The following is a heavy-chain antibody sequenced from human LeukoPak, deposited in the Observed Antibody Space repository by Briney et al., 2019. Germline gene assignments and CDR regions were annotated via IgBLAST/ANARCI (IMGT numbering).Heavy chain of an antibody. CDR1: GGSISTRNYY. J-gene: IGHJ4*02. CDR2: IYYSGST. D-gene: IGHD3-10*01. V-gene: IGHV4-39*01. Sequence: SQTLSLTSTVSGGSISTRNYYWGWIRHPPWKGLEWIGSIYYSGSTDYNPSLKSRVTISVDTSRNQFSLKLSSVTAADTAVYYCARHRGGYVDYWGQGTLVTVSS. CDR3: ARHRGGYVDY.